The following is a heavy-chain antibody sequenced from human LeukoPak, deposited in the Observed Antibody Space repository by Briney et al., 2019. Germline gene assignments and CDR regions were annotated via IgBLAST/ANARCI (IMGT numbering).Heavy chain of an antibody. V-gene: IGHV4-30-2*02. Sequence: PSQTLSLTCAVSGGSISSGGYSWSWIRQPPGKGLEWIRYIYHSGSTYYNPSLKSRVTISVDTSKNQFSLKLSSVTAADTAVYYCARWEGSVGGRGSFDYWGQGTLVTVSS. D-gene: IGHD2-15*01. CDR1: GGSISSGGYS. CDR2: IYHSGST. CDR3: ARWEGSVGGRGSFDY. J-gene: IGHJ4*02.